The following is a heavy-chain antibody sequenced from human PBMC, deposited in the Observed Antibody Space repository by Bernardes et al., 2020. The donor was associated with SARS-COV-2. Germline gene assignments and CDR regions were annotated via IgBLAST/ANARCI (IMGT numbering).Heavy chain of an antibody. CDR1: GFTFSSYE. J-gene: IGHJ6*02. D-gene: IGHD2-8*02. CDR2: ISSSGSTI. Sequence: GGSLRLSCAASGFTFSSYEMNWVRQAPGKGLEWVSYISSSGSTIYYADSVKGRFTISRDNAKNSLYLQMNSLRAEDTAVYYCASFLRVLPNPGGSYYYYGMDVWGQGTTVTVSS. V-gene: IGHV3-48*03. CDR3: ASFLRVLPNPGGSYYYYGMDV.